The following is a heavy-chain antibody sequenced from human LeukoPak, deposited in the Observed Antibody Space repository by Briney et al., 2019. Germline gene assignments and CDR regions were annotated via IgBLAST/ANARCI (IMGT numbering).Heavy chain of an antibody. J-gene: IGHJ5*02. CDR1: GFTFSSYW. V-gene: IGHV3-74*01. D-gene: IGHD6-13*01. CDR3: ARDGYSSSWYFRETNWFDP. Sequence: GGSLRLSCAASGFTFSSYWMHWVRQAPGKGLVWVSRINSDGSSTSYADSVKGRFTISRDNAKNTLYLQMNSLRAEDTAVYYCARDGYSSSWYFRETNWFDPWGQGTLVTVSS. CDR2: INSDGSST.